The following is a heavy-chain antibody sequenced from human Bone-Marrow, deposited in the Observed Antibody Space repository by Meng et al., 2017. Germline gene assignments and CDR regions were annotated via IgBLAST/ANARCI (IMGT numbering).Heavy chain of an antibody. CDR3: ARTSFYDDYGGNPGMGVDY. V-gene: IGHV3-30*01. D-gene: IGHD4-23*01. CDR2: ISYDGSNK. Sequence: GESLKISCAASGFTFSSYAMHWVRQAPGKGLEWVAVISYDGSNKYYADSVKGRFTISRDNSKNTLYLQMNSLRAEDTAVYYCARTSFYDDYGGNPGMGVDYWGQGTLVTVSS. CDR1: GFTFSSYA. J-gene: IGHJ4*02.